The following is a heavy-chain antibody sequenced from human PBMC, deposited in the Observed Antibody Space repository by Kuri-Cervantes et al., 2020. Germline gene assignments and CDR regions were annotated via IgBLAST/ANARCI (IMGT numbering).Heavy chain of an antibody. Sequence: GESLKISCEASGFTFTTYGIHWLRQAPGKGLEWAAVISYDGKDKNYGDSVKGRLTISRDNAKNTLYLQMNRMRAEDTAVYYGERNLSSIGYSGYWGQGTLVTVSS. D-gene: IGHD5-12*01. CDR2: ISYDGKDK. CDR3: ERNLSSIGYSGY. V-gene: IGHV3-30*03. J-gene: IGHJ4*02. CDR1: GFTFTTYG.